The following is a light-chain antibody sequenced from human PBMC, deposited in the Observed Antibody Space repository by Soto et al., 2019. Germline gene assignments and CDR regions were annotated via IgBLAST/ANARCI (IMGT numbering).Light chain of an antibody. Sequence: QPVLTQSPSASASLGASVKLTCTLNSGHSGYAIAWHQLQPEKGPRYLMRLHSDGSHSKGDGIPDRFSGSSSVTERYLTISSLQSEDEAVYYCQAWGTGIRVFGGGTKVTVL. V-gene: IGLV4-69*01. CDR1: SGHSGYA. CDR2: LHSDGSH. CDR3: QAWGTGIRV. J-gene: IGLJ3*02.